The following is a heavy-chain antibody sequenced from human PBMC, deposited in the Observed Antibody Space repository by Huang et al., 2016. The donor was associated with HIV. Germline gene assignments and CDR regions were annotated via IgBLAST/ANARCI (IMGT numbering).Heavy chain of an antibody. CDR2: IYYSGDI. Sequence: QLQLQESGPGPVKPSATLSLTCSVSGGSISGSRYYWGWIRQPPGKGLELIGSIYYSGDIHYSPSLKSRVTISVDTSKNQFSLKLSSVTAADTAVYYCARGQSGPSQWLASLGNYYYYMDVWGKGTTVTVSS. D-gene: IGHD6-19*01. CDR1: GGSISGSRYY. V-gene: IGHV4-39*01. CDR3: ARGQSGPSQWLASLGNYYYYMDV. J-gene: IGHJ6*03.